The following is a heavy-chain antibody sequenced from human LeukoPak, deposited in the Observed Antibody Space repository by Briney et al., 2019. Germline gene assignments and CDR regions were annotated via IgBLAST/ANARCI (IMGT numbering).Heavy chain of an antibody. V-gene: IGHV4-34*01. D-gene: IGHD2-8*01. CDR2: INHSRST. J-gene: IGHJ4*02. CDR3: AIRYCTNGVCYRDY. CDR1: GGSFSGYY. Sequence: PSETLSLTCAVYGGSFSGYYWSWVRQPPGKGLEGIGEINHSRSTNYNPSLKSRVTISVDTSKNQFSLKLSSVTAADTAVYYCAIRYCTNGVCYRDYWGQGTLVTVSS.